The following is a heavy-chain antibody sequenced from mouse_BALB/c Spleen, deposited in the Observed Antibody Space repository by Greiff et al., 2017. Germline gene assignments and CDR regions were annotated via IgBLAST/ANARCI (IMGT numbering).Heavy chain of an antibody. V-gene: IGHV1-54*01. D-gene: IGHD2-14*01. CDR3: ARERYDY. CDR1: GYAFTNYL. CDR2: INPGSGGT. Sequence: QVQLKESGAELVRPGTSVKVSCKASGYAFTNYLIEWVKQRPGQGLEWIGVINPGSGGTNYNEKFKGKATLTADKSSSTAYMQLSSLTSDDSAVYFCARERYDYWGQGTTLTVSS. J-gene: IGHJ2*01.